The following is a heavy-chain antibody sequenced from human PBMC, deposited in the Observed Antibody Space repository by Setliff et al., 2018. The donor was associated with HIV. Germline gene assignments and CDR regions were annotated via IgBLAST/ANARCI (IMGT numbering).Heavy chain of an antibody. J-gene: IGHJ6*02. D-gene: IGHD1-26*01. V-gene: IGHV4-38-2*01. CDR1: GGSFSDYY. Sequence: SETLSLTCAVYGGSFSDYYWGWIRQPPGKGLEWIGSIYHSGSTYYNPSLKSRVTISVDTSKNQFSLKLSSVTAADTAVYYCARTWELPPVYGMDVWGQGTTVTVS. CDR2: IYHSGST. CDR3: ARTWELPPVYGMDV.